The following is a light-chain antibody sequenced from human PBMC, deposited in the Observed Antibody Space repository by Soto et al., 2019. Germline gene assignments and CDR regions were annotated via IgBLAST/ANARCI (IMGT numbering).Light chain of an antibody. V-gene: IGLV2-14*03. CDR2: NVY. J-gene: IGLJ1*01. Sequence: QSALTQPASVSGSPGQSITISCTGTSSDVGAYNFVSWHQQHPGKAPKLMIYNVYDRPSGISYRFSGSKSGNTASLTISGLQAEDEADYYCVSYAGGTYVFGTGTKLTVL. CDR1: SSDVGAYNF. CDR3: VSYAGGTYV.